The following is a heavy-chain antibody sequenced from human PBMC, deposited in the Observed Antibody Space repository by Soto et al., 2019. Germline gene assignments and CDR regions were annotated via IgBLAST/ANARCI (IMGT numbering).Heavy chain of an antibody. CDR3: ARDNPPLEWLFFGMDV. CDR1: GFTFSSYW. Sequence: QLGGSLRLSCAASGFTFSSYWMSWVRQAPGKGLEWVANIKQDGSEKYYVDSVKGRFTISRDNAKNSLYLQMNSLRAEDTAVYYCARDNPPLEWLFFGMDVWGQGTTVTVSS. D-gene: IGHD3-3*01. V-gene: IGHV3-7*01. CDR2: IKQDGSEK. J-gene: IGHJ6*02.